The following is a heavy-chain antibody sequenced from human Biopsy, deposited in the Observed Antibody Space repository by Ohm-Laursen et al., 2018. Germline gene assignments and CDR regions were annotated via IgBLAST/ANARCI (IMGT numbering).Heavy chain of an antibody. CDR1: GGAVSSNTNY. CDR3: ARHPTGFWFDP. CDR2: IFYSGII. Sequence: GTLSLTCTVSGGAVSSNTNYWAWIRQPPGKGLEWIGSIFYSGIIYYNPSLKSRVSISVDTSKNQFSLNLNSVTAADTAVYYCARHPTGFWFDPWGQGTLVIVSS. J-gene: IGHJ5*02. V-gene: IGHV4-39*01.